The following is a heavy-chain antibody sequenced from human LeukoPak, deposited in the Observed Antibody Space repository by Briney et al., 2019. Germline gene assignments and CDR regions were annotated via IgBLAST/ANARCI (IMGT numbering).Heavy chain of an antibody. CDR1: GGSISSYY. V-gene: IGHV4-59*08. Sequence: SETLSLTCTVSGGSISSYYWSWIRQPPGKGPEWIGYIYYSGSTNYNPSLKSRVTISVDTSKNQFSLKLSSVTAADTAVYYCASTSPPSVGYYYYYGMDVWGQGTTVTVSS. D-gene: IGHD1-26*01. CDR2: IYYSGST. J-gene: IGHJ6*02. CDR3: ASTSPPSVGYYYYYGMDV.